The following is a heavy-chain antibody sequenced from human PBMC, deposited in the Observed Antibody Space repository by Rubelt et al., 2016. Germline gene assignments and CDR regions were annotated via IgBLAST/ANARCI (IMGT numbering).Heavy chain of an antibody. CDR1: GFTFDDYT. V-gene: IGHV3-43*01. CDR3: AKEVNGGSFDY. Sequence: ASGFTFDDYTMHWVRQAPGKGLEWASLISWDGGSTYYADSVKGRFTISRDNSKNSLYLQMNSLRTEDTALYYFAKEVNGGSFDYWGQGTLVTVSS. CDR2: ISWDGGST. J-gene: IGHJ4*02. D-gene: IGHD3-16*01.